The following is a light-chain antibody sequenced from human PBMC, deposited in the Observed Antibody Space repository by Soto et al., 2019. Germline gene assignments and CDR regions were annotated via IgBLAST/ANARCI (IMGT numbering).Light chain of an antibody. CDR2: EGS. V-gene: IGLV2-23*01. Sequence: QSALTQPASVSGSPGQSITISCTGTSSDVGSYNLVSWYQQHPGKAPKLMIYEGSKRPSGVSNRFCGSKSGNTASLTISGLQAEDEADYYCCSYAGSSTFYVFGTGTKVTVL. J-gene: IGLJ1*01. CDR1: SSDVGSYNL. CDR3: CSYAGSSTFYV.